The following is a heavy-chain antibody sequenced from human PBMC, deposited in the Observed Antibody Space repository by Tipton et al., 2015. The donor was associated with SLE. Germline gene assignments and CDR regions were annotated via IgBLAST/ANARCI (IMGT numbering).Heavy chain of an antibody. J-gene: IGHJ4*02. V-gene: IGHV3-43*01. D-gene: IGHD3-22*01. CDR2: ISWDGGST. CDR1: GFTFDDYT. CDR3: AKEGYYDSSVYLDY. Sequence: GSLRLSCAASGFTFDDYTMHWVRQAPGKGLEWVSLISWDGGSTYYADSVKGRFTISRDNSKNSLFLQMNSLRTEDTALYYCAKEGYYDSSVYLDYWGQGTLVTVCS.